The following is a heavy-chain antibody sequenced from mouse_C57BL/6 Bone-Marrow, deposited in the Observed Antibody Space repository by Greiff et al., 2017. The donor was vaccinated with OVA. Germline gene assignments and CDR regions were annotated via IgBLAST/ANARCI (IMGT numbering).Heavy chain of an antibody. CDR1: GFNITNTY. D-gene: IGHD1-1*01. V-gene: IGHV14-3*01. J-gene: IGHJ4*01. CDR2: IDPADDNT. Sequence: EVQLQESVAELVRPGSSVKLSCTASGFNITNTYMDWVKQRPEQGLEWIGKIDPADDNTQYDPKFKGKATMTADKSSSTAYMQLSSLSSEDSAVYCCARGIFGSSLYYFDYWGQGTSVTVSS. CDR3: ARGIFGSSLYYFDY.